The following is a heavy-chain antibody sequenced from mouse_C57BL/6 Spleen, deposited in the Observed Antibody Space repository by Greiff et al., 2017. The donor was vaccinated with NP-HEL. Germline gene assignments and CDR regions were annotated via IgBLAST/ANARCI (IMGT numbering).Heavy chain of an antibody. CDR3: ARSGSSHVGYAMDY. Sequence: QVQLQQPGAELVKPGASVKLSCKASGYTFTSYWMHWVKQRPGQGLEWIGEIDPSDSYTNYNQKFKGKSTLTVDKSSSTAYMQLSSLTSEDSAVYYCARSGSSHVGYAMDYWGQGTSVTVSS. V-gene: IGHV1-69*01. CDR1: GYTFTSYW. J-gene: IGHJ4*01. D-gene: IGHD1-1*01. CDR2: IDPSDSYT.